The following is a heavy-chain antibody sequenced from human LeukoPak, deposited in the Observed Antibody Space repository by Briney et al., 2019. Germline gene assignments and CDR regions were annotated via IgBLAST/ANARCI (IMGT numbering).Heavy chain of an antibody. Sequence: GASVTVSCKTSGYTFTGYFMHWVRQAPGQGLEWLGWINPDSGVTKYAQKFQGRVTMTRDTSISTAYMELSRLRSDDTAVYYCASRELGYWGQGAMLTVPS. CDR3: ASRELGY. V-gene: IGHV1-2*02. CDR2: INPDSGVT. CDR1: GYTFTGYF. J-gene: IGHJ4*02. D-gene: IGHD1-26*01.